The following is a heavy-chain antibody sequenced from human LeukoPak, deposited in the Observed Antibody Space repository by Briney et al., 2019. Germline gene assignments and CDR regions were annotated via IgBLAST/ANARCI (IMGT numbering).Heavy chain of an antibody. V-gene: IGHV1-2*02. Sequence: GASVKVSCKASGYTFTGYYMHWVRQAPGQGPEWMGWINPNSGGTNYAQKFQGRVTMTRDTSISTAYMELSRLRSDDTAVYYCARGRKRFNSSGRDAFDIWGQGTMVTVSS. J-gene: IGHJ3*02. CDR1: GYTFTGYY. D-gene: IGHD6-19*01. CDR2: INPNSGGT. CDR3: ARGRKRFNSSGRDAFDI.